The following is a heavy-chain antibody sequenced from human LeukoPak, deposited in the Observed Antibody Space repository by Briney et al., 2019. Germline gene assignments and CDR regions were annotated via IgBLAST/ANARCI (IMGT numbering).Heavy chain of an antibody. J-gene: IGHJ6*02. V-gene: IGHV4-39*01. CDR1: GGSISSSSYY. Sequence: SETLSLTCTVSGGSISSSSYYWGWIRQPPGKGLEWIGSIYYSGSTYYNPSLKSRVTISVDTSKNQFSLKLSSVTAADTAVYYCARSLRFLEWSLDNYGMDVWGQGTTVTVSS. CDR2: IYYSGST. D-gene: IGHD3-3*01. CDR3: ARSLRFLEWSLDNYGMDV.